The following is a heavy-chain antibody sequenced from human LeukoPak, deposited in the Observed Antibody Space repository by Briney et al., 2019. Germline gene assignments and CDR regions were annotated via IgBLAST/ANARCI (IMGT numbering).Heavy chain of an antibody. Sequence: PSQTLSLTCTVPGGSLSSGDYYWSWIRQPPGKGLEWIGYIYYSGSTYYNPSLKSRVTISVDTSKNQFSLKLSSVTAADTAVYYCARDGYSYGSRGGNSFDPWGQGTLVTVSS. CDR1: GGSLSSGDYY. CDR2: IYYSGST. CDR3: ARDGYSYGSRGGNSFDP. D-gene: IGHD5-18*01. J-gene: IGHJ5*02. V-gene: IGHV4-30-4*08.